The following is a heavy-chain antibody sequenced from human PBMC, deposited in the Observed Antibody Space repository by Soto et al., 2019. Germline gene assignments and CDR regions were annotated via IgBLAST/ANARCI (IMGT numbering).Heavy chain of an antibody. CDR2: ISWNSGSI. J-gene: IGHJ3*02. Sequence: EVQLVESGGGLVQPGRSLRLSCAASGFTFDDYAMHWVRQAPGKGLEWVSGISWNSGSIGYADSVKGRFTISRDNAKNSLYLQMNSLRAEDTALYYRAKDTGYSSSAGGAFGIWGQGTMVTVSS. D-gene: IGHD6-13*01. CDR1: GFTFDDYA. V-gene: IGHV3-9*01. CDR3: AKDTGYSSSAGGAFGI.